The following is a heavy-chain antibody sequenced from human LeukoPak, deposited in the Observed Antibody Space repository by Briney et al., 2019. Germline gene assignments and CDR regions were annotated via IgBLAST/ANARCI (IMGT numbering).Heavy chain of an antibody. CDR3: ARDQGDPLGSGWRDYYYYGMDV. CDR1: GYTFSDYC. CDR2: INGNSGDT. J-gene: IGHJ6*04. V-gene: IGHV1-2*02. Sequence: ASVKVSCKASGYTFSDYCIHWVRRAPGQRLEWLGWINGNSGDTSYAPKFQGRVTMSRDTSTSTADMEVTSLSSEDTAVYYCARDQGDPLGSGWRDYYYYGMDVWGKGTTVTVSS. D-gene: IGHD6-19*01.